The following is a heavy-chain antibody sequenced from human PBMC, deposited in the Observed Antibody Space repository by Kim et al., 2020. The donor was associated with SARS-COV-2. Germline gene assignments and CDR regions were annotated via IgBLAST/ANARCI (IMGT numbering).Heavy chain of an antibody. J-gene: IGHJ3*02. D-gene: IGHD3-10*01. CDR2: ISYDGSNK. CDR3: AKIEGLNYYGSGSYADAFDI. V-gene: IGHV3-30*18. Sequence: GGSLRLSCAASGFTFSSYGMHWVRQAPGKGLEWVAVISYDGSNKYYADSVKGRFTISRDNSKNTLYLQMNSLRAEDTAVYYCAKIEGLNYYGSGSYADAFDIWGQGTMVTVSS. CDR1: GFTFSSYG.